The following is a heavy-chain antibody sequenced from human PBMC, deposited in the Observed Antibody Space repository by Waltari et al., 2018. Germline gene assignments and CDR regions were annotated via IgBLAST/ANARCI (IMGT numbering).Heavy chain of an antibody. CDR2: IIPIFGTA. V-gene: IGHV1-69*01. CDR1: GGTFSSDA. D-gene: IGHD6-6*01. Sequence: QVQLVQSGAEVKKPGSSVKVSCKASGGTFSSDAISWERQAPGQGLEWMGGIIPIFGTANSTQKFQCRVTITADESTSPAYMELSSLRSEDTAVYYCASWGYSSSSICGRDVWGQGTTVTVSS. J-gene: IGHJ6*02. CDR3: ASWGYSSSSICGRDV.